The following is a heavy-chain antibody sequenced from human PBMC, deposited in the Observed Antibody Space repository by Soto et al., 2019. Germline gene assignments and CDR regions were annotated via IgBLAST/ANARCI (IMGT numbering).Heavy chain of an antibody. Sequence: QVQLVESGGGVVQPGGSLRLACAASGFTFNTHAMHWLRQAPGKGPEWVAVISSDGTNRYHAESVRGRFTISRDNSKNTVYLHMSYLRIDDTAVFYYAREPNWDWGQGTLVTVAS. D-gene: IGHD1-1*01. CDR2: ISSDGTNR. J-gene: IGHJ1*01. CDR3: AREPNWD. V-gene: IGHV3-30-3*01. CDR1: GFTFNTHA.